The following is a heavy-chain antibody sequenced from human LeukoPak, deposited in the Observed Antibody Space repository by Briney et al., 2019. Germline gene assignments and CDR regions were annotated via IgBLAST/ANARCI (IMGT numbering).Heavy chain of an antibody. J-gene: IGHJ4*02. CDR1: GFTFSSYG. CDR2: ISYDGSNK. Sequence: PGGSLRLSCAASGFTFSSYGMPWVRQAPGKGLEWVAVISYDGSNKYYADSVKGRFTISRDNSKNTLYLQMNSLRAEDTAVYYCAKTGWPHRYFDYWGQGTLVTVSS. CDR3: AKTGWPHRYFDY. V-gene: IGHV3-30*18. D-gene: IGHD6-19*01.